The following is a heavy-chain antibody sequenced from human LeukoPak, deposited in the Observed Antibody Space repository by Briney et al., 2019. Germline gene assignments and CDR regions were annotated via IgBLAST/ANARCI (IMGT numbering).Heavy chain of an antibody. J-gene: IGHJ5*02. V-gene: IGHV3-23*01. CDR1: GIVFSNTA. CDR3: GKDGGQYSSGPEFDP. D-gene: IGHD3-22*01. Sequence: PGGSLRLSCAASGIVFSNTAMNWARQSPGRGLEWISAISGGGERTFYADSVKGRFTISRDNSKNMVYLQMNSLRVGDTAIYYCGKDGGQYSSGPEFDPRGQGALVTVSS. CDR2: ISGGGERT.